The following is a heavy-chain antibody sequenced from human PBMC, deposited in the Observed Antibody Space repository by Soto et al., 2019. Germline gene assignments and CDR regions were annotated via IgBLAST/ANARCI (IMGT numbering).Heavy chain of an antibody. CDR2: INHSGST. D-gene: IGHD6-25*01. CDR1: AGSFSGYY. CDR3: ARSGYYYYGMDV. V-gene: IGHV4-34*01. Sequence: PSEPLSVTFADYAGSFSGYYWSWTRQPPGKGLEWIGEINHSGSTNYNPSLKSRVTISVDTSKNQFSLKLSSVTAADTAVYYCARSGYYYYGMDVWGQGTTVTVS. J-gene: IGHJ6*02.